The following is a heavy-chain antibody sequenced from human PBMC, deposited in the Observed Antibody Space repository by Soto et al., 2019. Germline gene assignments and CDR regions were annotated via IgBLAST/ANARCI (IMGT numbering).Heavy chain of an antibody. CDR2: IYPGGSDT. CDR3: ARRGVADAFDI. V-gene: IGHV5-51*01. CDR1: GYSFTNYW. D-gene: IGHD3-10*01. Sequence: GESLKISCKGSGYSFTNYWIGWVRQMPGRGLEWMGTIYPGGSDTRYSPSFQGQVTISADESISTASLQWSSLKASDTAMYYCARRGVADAFDIWGQGTMVTVSS. J-gene: IGHJ3*02.